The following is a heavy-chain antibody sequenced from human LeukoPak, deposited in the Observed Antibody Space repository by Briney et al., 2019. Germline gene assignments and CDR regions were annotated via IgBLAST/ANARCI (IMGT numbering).Heavy chain of an antibody. D-gene: IGHD3-22*01. CDR2: INPSGGST. CDR1: GYTFTSYY. CDR3: ARDHYYDSSGYYSLSYYMDV. Sequence: GASVKVSCKASGYTFTSYYMHWVRQAPGQGLEWMGIINPSGGSTSYAQKFQGRVTMTRDMSTSTVYMELSSLRSEDTAVYYCARDHYYDSSGYYSLSYYMDVWGKGTTVTVSS. J-gene: IGHJ6*03. V-gene: IGHV1-46*01.